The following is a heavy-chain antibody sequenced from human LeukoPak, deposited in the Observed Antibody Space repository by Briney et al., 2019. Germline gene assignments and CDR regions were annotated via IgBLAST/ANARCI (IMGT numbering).Heavy chain of an antibody. Sequence: GGSLRLSCAASGFTFSSYEMNWVRQAPGKGLDWVSYISSSGRTIYYADSVKGRFTIYRDNAKNSLYLQMNSLRAEDTAVYYCARVWVVRGVTVDYWGQGTLVTVSS. J-gene: IGHJ4*02. V-gene: IGHV3-48*03. CDR1: GFTFSSYE. CDR2: ISSSGRTI. CDR3: ARVWVVRGVTVDY. D-gene: IGHD3-10*01.